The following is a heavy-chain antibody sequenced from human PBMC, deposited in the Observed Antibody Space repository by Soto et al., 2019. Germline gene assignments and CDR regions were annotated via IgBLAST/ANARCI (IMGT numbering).Heavy chain of an antibody. CDR2: IIPILGIP. Sequence: QVQLVQSGAEVKKPGSSVKVSCKASGGTFNSYTINWVRQAPGQGLEWMGRIIPILGIPNYAQKFQGRVTITGDKSTSTAYMELSSLRSADTAMYYCARHYGDYAYWGQGTLVTVST. J-gene: IGHJ4*02. CDR3: ARHYGDYAY. V-gene: IGHV1-69*02. CDR1: GGTFNSYT. D-gene: IGHD4-17*01.